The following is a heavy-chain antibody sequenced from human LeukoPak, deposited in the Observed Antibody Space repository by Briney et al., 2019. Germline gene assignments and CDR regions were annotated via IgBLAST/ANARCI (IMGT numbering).Heavy chain of an antibody. D-gene: IGHD1-26*01. J-gene: IGHJ4*02. V-gene: IGHV4-39*01. Sequence: SDTLSLTCTVSGGSINTSSYYWVWIRPPPGKGLEWIGSTYYTRSTYPNPSLKSRVTMSLDTPKNRFSLELSSVTAADTAVYYCARPQRGSYYGFDYWGQGTLVTVSS. CDR2: TYYTRST. CDR3: ARPQRGSYYGFDY. CDR1: GGSINTSSYY.